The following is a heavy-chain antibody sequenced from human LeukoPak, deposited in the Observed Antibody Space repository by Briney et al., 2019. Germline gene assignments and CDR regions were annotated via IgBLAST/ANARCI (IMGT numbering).Heavy chain of an antibody. D-gene: IGHD2-2*01. CDR3: AKGHCSSASCYAFDS. CDR2: ISASGGNA. J-gene: IGHJ4*02. Sequence: GGSLRLSCAASGFTFSSYAMSWVRQAPGKGLEWVSAISASGGNAYDADSEKGRFTIYRDNSKNTLGLQMNRLRAEDTAVYYCAKGHCSSASCYAFDSWGQGTLVTVSS. CDR1: GFTFSSYA. V-gene: IGHV3-23*01.